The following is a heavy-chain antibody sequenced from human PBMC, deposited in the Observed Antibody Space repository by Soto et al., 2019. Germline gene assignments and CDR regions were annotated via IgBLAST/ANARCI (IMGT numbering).Heavy chain of an antibody. V-gene: IGHV1-3*01. CDR3: AKQHPLDSHGWFN. Sequence: GASVKVSCKASGYTFTSYAMHWVRQAPGQRLEWMGWINAGNGNTKYSQKFQGRVTITRDTSASTAYMELSSLKASDTAMYYCAKQHPLDSHGWFNWGQGTLVTVSS. CDR1: GYTFTSYA. J-gene: IGHJ4*02. D-gene: IGHD6-19*01. CDR2: INAGNGNT.